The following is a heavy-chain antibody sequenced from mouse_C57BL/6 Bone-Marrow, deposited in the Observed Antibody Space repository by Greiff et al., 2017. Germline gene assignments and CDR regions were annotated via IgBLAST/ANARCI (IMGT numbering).Heavy chain of an antibody. D-gene: IGHD1-1*01. V-gene: IGHV1-58*01. CDR2: INIGNGYT. CDR1: GYTFTNYG. Sequence: EVQLVESGAELVRPGSSVKMSCKTSGYTFTNYGINWVKQRPGQGLEWIGYINIGNGYTEYNEKFKGKATLTLDTSSSTAYMQLSSLTSEDSAIYFCARDYGRRPTRDYWGQGTSVTVSS. CDR3: ARDYGRRPTRDY. J-gene: IGHJ4*01.